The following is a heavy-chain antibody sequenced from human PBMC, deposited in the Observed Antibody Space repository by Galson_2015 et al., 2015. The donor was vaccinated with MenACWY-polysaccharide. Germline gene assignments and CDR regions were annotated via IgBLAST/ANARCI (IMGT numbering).Heavy chain of an antibody. V-gene: IGHV3-23*01. CDR1: GFTFHSYT. CDR3: ANPGLSTGRSSDVDY. CDR2: ISGSGAST. Sequence: SLRLSCAASGFTFHSYTMSWVRQAPGKGLEWVSAISGSGASTYYADSVKGRFTISRDNSKSMLYLQMNSLRAEDTAVYYCANPGLSTGRSSDVDYWGQGTLVTVSS. D-gene: IGHD4-17*01. J-gene: IGHJ4*02.